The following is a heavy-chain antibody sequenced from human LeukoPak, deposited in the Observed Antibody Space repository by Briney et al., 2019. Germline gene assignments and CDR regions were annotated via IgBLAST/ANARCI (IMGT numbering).Heavy chain of an antibody. J-gene: IGHJ4*02. Sequence: PSETLSLTCTVSGGSISSYYWSWIRQPPGKGLEWIGYIYYSGSTNYNPSLKSRVTISVDTSKNQFSLKLSSVTAADTAVYYCEALVGATVSYWGQGTLVTVSS. CDR1: GGSISSYY. D-gene: IGHD1-26*01. CDR2: IYYSGST. CDR3: EALVGATVSY. V-gene: IGHV4-59*01.